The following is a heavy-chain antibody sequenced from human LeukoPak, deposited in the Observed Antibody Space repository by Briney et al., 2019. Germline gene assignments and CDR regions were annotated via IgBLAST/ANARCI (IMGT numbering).Heavy chain of an antibody. CDR1: GYTFSGYY. CDR3: AKAAAYSSCWYAYFDS. Sequence: ASVNVTCKTSGYTFSGYYMHWVRQAPAQGLDWMGWVNRRTGATNYLQRFQGMVTMTRETSITTAYMELSSLTSDDTAVYFCAKAAAYSSCWYAYFDSWGQGTLVTVS. D-gene: IGHD6-19*01. J-gene: IGHJ4*02. CDR2: VNRRTGAT. V-gene: IGHV1-2*02.